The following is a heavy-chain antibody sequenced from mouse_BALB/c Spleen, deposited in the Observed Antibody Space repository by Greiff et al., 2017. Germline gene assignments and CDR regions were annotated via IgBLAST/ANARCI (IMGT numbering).Heavy chain of an antibody. V-gene: IGHV2-9*02. Sequence: VQGVESGPGLVAPSQSLSITCTVSGFSLTSYGVHWVRQPPGKGLEWLGVIWAGGSTNYNSALMSRLSISKDNSKSQVFLKMNSLQTDDTAMYYCARYYEDYYAMDYWGQGTSVTVSS. D-gene: IGHD2-4*01. CDR1: GFSLTSYG. CDR3: ARYYEDYYAMDY. J-gene: IGHJ4*01. CDR2: IWAGGST.